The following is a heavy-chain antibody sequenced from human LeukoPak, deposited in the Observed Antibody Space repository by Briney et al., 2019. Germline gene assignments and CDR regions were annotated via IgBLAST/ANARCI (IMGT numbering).Heavy chain of an antibody. CDR2: ISWNSGSI. Sequence: GGSLRLSCAASGFTFDDYAMHWVRQAPGKGLEWVSGISWNSGSIGYADSVKGRFTISRDNAKNSLYLQMNSLRAEDMALYYCAKESLNLGLDPWGQGTLVTVSS. J-gene: IGHJ5*02. V-gene: IGHV3-9*03. CDR3: AKESLNLGLDP. CDR1: GFTFDDYA.